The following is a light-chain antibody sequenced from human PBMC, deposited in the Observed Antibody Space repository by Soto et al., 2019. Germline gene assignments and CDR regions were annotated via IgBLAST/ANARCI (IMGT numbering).Light chain of an antibody. Sequence: DIQMTQSPSSLSASVGESVTITCRASQRIGSYVNWYQQKPGKAPKLLIYSASSWQSGVPSRFSGSGFGTDFTLTISSLQPEDFAAYYCQQAGSLPITFGQGTRLEIK. CDR1: QRIGSY. J-gene: IGKJ5*01. CDR2: SAS. CDR3: QQAGSLPIT. V-gene: IGKV1-39*01.